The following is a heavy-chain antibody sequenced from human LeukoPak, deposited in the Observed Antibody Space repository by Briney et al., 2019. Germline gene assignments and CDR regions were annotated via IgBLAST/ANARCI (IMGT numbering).Heavy chain of an antibody. J-gene: IGHJ3*02. D-gene: IGHD6-13*01. CDR3: VRGATAHDAFDI. CDR1: SGSIINSNYY. CDR2: IYSGGTT. Sequence: TSETLSLTCSVSSGSIINSNYYWGWIRQPPGKGLECIGTIYSGGTTFYTPSLQSRVSISVDTSKRQFSLRLSSITAADTAMYFCVRGATAHDAFDIWGQGTMVTVSS. V-gene: IGHV4-39*01.